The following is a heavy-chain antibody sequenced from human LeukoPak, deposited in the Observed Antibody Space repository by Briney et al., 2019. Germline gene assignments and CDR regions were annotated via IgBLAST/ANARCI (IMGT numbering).Heavy chain of an antibody. CDR1: GYTFTSYG. Sequence: ASVKVSCKASGYTFTSYGISWVRQAPGQGLEWMGWISAYNGNANYAQKLQGRVTMTTDTSTSTAYMELRSLRSDDTAVCYCARGSLEWSYNWFDPWGQGTLVTVSS. J-gene: IGHJ5*02. CDR2: ISAYNGNA. CDR3: ARGSLEWSYNWFDP. D-gene: IGHD3-3*01. V-gene: IGHV1-18*01.